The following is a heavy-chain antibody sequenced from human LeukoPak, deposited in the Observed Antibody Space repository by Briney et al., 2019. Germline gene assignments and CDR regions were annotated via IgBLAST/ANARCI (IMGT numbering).Heavy chain of an antibody. CDR3: ATVSVVVPAATDY. J-gene: IGHJ4*02. D-gene: IGHD2-2*01. CDR1: GFTFSSYS. CDR2: FDPEDGET. Sequence: GGSLRLSCAASGFTFSSYSMNWVRQAPGKGLEWMGGFDPEDGETIYAQKFQGRVTMTEDTSTDTAYMELSSLRSEDTAVYYCATVSVVVPAATDYWGQGTLVTVSS. V-gene: IGHV1-24*01.